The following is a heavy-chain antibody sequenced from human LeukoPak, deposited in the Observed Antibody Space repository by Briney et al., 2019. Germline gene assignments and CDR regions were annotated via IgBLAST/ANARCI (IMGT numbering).Heavy chain of an antibody. CDR3: ARFHSSKYPPYYFDY. D-gene: IGHD3-22*01. CDR1: GFTFSSYG. J-gene: IGHJ4*02. CDR2: ISYDGSNK. Sequence: GGSLRLSCAASGFTFSSYGMHWVRQAPGKGLEWVAVISYDGSNKYYADSVKGRFTISRDNAKNSLYLQMNSLRAEDTAVYYCARFHSSKYPPYYFDYWGQGTLVTVSS. V-gene: IGHV3-30*03.